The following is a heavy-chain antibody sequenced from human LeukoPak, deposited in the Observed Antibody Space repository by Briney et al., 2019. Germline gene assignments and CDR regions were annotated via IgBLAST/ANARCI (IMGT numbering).Heavy chain of an antibody. Sequence: GRSLRLSCAASGFTFSSYAMHWVRQAPGKGLEWVAVISYDGSNKYYADSVKGRFIISRDNAKNTLYLQMNSLRAEDTAVYYCTRSRSLGIAAAASDYWGQGTLVTVSS. CDR3: TRSRSLGIAAAASDY. CDR1: GFTFSSYA. CDR2: ISYDGSNK. V-gene: IGHV3-30-3*01. D-gene: IGHD6-13*01. J-gene: IGHJ4*02.